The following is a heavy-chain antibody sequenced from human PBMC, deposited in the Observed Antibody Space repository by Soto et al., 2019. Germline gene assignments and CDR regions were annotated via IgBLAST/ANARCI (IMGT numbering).Heavy chain of an antibody. J-gene: IGHJ4*02. D-gene: IGHD3-16*02. CDR2: IIPIFGTA. CDR3: ARVRELSLATINRDDFDY. CDR1: GGTFSSYA. V-gene: IGHV1-69*01. Sequence: QVQLVQSGAEVKKPGSSVKVSCKASGGTFSSYAISWVRQAPGQGLEWMGGIIPIFGTANYAQKFQGRVTITADESTRTAYMELSSLRSEDTAVYYCARVRELSLATINRDDFDYWGQGTLVTVSS.